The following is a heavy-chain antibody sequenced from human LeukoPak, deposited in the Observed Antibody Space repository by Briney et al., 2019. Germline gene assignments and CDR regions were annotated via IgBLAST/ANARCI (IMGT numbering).Heavy chain of an antibody. D-gene: IGHD2-21*01. CDR1: GFTFSSYA. J-gene: IGHJ4*02. CDR3: AKFLPTPIVVANYYFDY. Sequence: GGSVRLSCAASGFTFSSYAMSWVRQAPGKGLEWVSAISGSGGSTYYADSVKGRFTISRDNSKNTLYLQMNSLRAEDTAVYYCAKFLPTPIVVANYYFDYWGQGTLVTVSS. V-gene: IGHV3-23*01. CDR2: ISGSGGST.